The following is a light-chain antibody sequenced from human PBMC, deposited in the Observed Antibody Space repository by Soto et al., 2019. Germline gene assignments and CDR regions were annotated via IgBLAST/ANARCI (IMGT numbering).Light chain of an antibody. CDR3: QHYNDYSRV. CDR1: QSVDSW. CDR2: RAS. Sequence: DIPMTQSPSTLSASIGDRVTITCRASQSVDSWLAWYQQQPGKAPKLLIYRASTLQTGVPSRFSGTGSGTQFTLTIISLQPDDFATYYCQHYNDYSRVFGQGTKVEIK. J-gene: IGKJ1*01. V-gene: IGKV1-5*03.